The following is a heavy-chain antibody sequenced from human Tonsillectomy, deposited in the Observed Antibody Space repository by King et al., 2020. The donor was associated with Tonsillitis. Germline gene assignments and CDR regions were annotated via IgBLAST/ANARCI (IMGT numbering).Heavy chain of an antibody. CDR1: GFTFSSYG. V-gene: IGHV3-33*05. J-gene: IGHJ4*02. D-gene: IGHD4/OR15-4a*01. Sequence: QLVQSGGGVVQPGRSLRLSCAASGFTFSSYGMHWVRQAPGKGLEWVAVISYDGSNKYYADSVKGRFTISRDNSNNTLYLQMNSLRAEDTAVYYCTRDRDDYIFDYWGQGKLVTVSS. CDR3: TRDRDDYIFDY. CDR2: ISYDGSNK.